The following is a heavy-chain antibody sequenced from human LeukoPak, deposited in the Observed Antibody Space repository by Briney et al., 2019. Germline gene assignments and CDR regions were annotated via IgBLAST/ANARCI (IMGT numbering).Heavy chain of an antibody. D-gene: IGHD3-10*01. CDR3: ATLYGSGSYFLN. CDR1: GYTLTELS. V-gene: IGHV1-24*01. Sequence: ASVKVSCKVSGYTLTELSMHWVRQAPGKGLEWMGGFDPEDGETIYAQKFQGRATMTEDTSTDTAYMELSSLRSEDTAVYYCATLYGSGSYFLNWGQGTLVTVSS. CDR2: FDPEDGET. J-gene: IGHJ4*02.